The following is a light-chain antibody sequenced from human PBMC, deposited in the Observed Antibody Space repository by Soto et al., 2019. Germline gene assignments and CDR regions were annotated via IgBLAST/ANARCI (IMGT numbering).Light chain of an antibody. Sequence: DILMTQSPSTLSASVEDRVTITCRASQSISGSLAWYQQKPGKAPKLLIYEASNLKSGVPSRFSGSGSGTEYTLTISSLQPDDSASYYCQQYNGYWTFGQGTRVEIK. V-gene: IGKV1-5*03. CDR2: EAS. CDR1: QSISGS. J-gene: IGKJ1*01. CDR3: QQYNGYWT.